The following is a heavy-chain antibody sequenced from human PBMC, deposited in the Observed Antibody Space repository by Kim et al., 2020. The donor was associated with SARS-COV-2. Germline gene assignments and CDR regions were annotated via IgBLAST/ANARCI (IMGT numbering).Heavy chain of an antibody. CDR1: GGSISSYY. V-gene: IGHV4-59*01. CDR2: IFYSGST. Sequence: SETLSLTCTVSGGSISSYYWSWIRQPPGKGLEWIGYIFYSGSTNYNPSLKSRVTISVDTSKNQFSLKLSSVTAADTAVYYCAREQLLWFGETRANWFDPCGQGTLVTVSS. J-gene: IGHJ5*02. D-gene: IGHD3-10*01. CDR3: AREQLLWFGETRANWFDP.